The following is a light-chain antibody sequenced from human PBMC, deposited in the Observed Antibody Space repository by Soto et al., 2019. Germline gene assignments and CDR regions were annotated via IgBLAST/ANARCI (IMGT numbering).Light chain of an antibody. CDR1: SSDVGGYNY. Sequence: SALTQPASGSGSPGQSITISCTGTSSDVGGYNYVSWYQQHPGKAPKLMIYDVSNRPSGVSNRFSGSKSGNTPSLTISGLQAEDEADYYCSSYTSSSTFYVFGTGTKVTVL. CDR3: SSYTSSSTFYV. V-gene: IGLV2-14*01. J-gene: IGLJ1*01. CDR2: DVS.